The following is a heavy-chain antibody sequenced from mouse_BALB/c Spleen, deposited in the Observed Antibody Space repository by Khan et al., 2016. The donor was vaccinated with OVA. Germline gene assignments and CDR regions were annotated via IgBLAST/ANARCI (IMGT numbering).Heavy chain of an antibody. V-gene: IGHV1S132*01. CDR3: AREEALCYFDY. D-gene: IGHD1-1*01. J-gene: IGHJ2*01. Sequence: VKLLESGAELVRPGASVKLSCKTSGYIFTSYWIHWVKQRSGQGLEWIARIYPGTDNTYYNQKLKDKASLTADKSSSTAYLQLSSLKSEDSAVYFCAREEALCYFDYWGQGTTLTVSS. CDR2: IYPGTDNT. CDR1: GYIFTSYW.